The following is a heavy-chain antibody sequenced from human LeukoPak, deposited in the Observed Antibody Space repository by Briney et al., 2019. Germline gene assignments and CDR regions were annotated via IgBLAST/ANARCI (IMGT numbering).Heavy chain of an antibody. J-gene: IGHJ3*02. Sequence: PETLSLTCTVSGGSISSSSYYWGWIRQPPGKGLEWIGSIYYSGSTYYNPSLKSRVTISVDTSKNQFSLKLSSVTAADTAVYYCGSRNDAFDIWGQGTMVTVSS. CDR1: GGSISSSSYY. V-gene: IGHV4-39*07. D-gene: IGHD2-2*01. CDR3: GSRNDAFDI. CDR2: IYYSGST.